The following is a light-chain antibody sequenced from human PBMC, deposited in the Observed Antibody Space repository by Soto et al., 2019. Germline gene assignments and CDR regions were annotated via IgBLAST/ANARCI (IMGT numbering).Light chain of an antibody. Sequence: QSALTQPASVSGSPGQSITISCAGTSSDIGGYNYVSWYQHHPGKAPKLMIYEVSNRPSGVSNRFSASKSGNTASLTISGLQAEDEADYYCSSYKSSTVVFGGGTKLTVL. CDR2: EVS. CDR1: SSDIGGYNY. J-gene: IGLJ2*01. CDR3: SSYKSSTVV. V-gene: IGLV2-14*01.